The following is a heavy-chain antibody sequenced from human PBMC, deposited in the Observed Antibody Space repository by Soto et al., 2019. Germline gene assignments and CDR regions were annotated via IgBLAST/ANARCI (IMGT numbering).Heavy chain of an antibody. CDR2: INYSGST. CDR3: ARVLGEERDPYFVGFDS. CDR1: GGSFANYY. D-gene: IGHD3-9*01. J-gene: IGHJ4*02. Sequence: SETLSLTCAVYGGSFANYYWNWIRQPPGKGLEWIGEINYSGSTDYNPSLESRVTISVDTSKNQFSLNLSSVTAADTAIYYCARVLGEERDPYFVGFDSWGQGTQVTVSS. V-gene: IGHV4-34*01.